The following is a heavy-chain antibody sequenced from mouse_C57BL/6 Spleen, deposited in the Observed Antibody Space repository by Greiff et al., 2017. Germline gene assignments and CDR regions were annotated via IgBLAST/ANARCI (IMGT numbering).Heavy chain of an antibody. V-gene: IGHV1-55*01. CDR1: GYTFTSYW. Sequence: QVQLQQPGAELVKPGASVKMSCKASGYTFTSYWITWVRQRPGQGLEWIGDIYPGSGSTNYNEKFKSKATLTVDTSSSTAYMQLSSLTSEDSAVYYCARREGYYYAMDYWGQGTSVTVSS. CDR2: IYPGSGST. J-gene: IGHJ4*01. CDR3: ARREGYYYAMDY.